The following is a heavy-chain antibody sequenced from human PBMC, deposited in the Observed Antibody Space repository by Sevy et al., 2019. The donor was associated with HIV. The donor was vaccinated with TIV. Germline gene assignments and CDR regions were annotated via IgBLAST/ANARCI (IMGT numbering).Heavy chain of an antibody. CDR2: IYYSGST. J-gene: IGHJ4*02. D-gene: IGHD3-22*01. V-gene: IGHV4-59*11. CDR3: ARALRPYSFDTSTYFDY. CDR1: GASISSHY. Sequence: SETLSLNCTVSGASISSHYWSWIRQPPGKGLECIGYIYYSGSTNYNPSLKSRVTMSVDTSKNQFSLKLRSVTAADTAMYYCARALRPYSFDTSTYFDYWGQGTLVTVSS.